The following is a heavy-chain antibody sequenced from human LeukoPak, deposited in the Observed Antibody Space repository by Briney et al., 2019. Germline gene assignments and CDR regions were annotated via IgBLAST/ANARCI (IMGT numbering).Heavy chain of an antibody. CDR1: GGTFSSYA. CDR3: AREVVTTNRNWFGP. J-gene: IGHJ5*02. V-gene: IGHV1-69*04. CDR2: IIPIFGIA. Sequence: ASVKVSCKASGGTFSSYAISWVRQAPGQGLEWMGRIIPIFGIANYAQKFQGRVTITADKSTSTAYMELSSLRSEDTAVYYCAREVVTTNRNWFGPWGQGTLVTASS. D-gene: IGHD4-11*01.